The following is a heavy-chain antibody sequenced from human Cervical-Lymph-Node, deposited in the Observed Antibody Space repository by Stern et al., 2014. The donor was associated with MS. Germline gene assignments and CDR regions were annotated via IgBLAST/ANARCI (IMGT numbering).Heavy chain of an antibody. J-gene: IGHJ4*02. CDR3: ARDRRHYDPSGGYYFDS. V-gene: IGHV1-69*01. D-gene: IGHD3-22*01. CDR2: IIPIVGTA. Sequence: QVQLVQSGAEVKKPGSSVKVSCTASGGTFSSYAISWVRQAPGQGPEWMGGIIPIVGTATYAPRFQGRVTITADESTYTAYMELSSLRSEDTAVYYCARDRRHYDPSGGYYFDSWGQGTLVTVSS. CDR1: GGTFSSYA.